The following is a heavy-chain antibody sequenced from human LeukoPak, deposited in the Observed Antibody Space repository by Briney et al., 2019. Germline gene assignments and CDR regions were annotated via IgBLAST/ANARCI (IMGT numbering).Heavy chain of an antibody. Sequence: SETLSLTCTVSGGSISSSSYYWGWIRQPPGKGLEWIGSIYYSGSTYCNPPLKRRATISVDTSKNKFSQKVSCVTAANTGVYYCAKTSQRGGYGDKEAFDIWGQGTMVTVSS. D-gene: IGHD4-17*01. CDR3: AKTSQRGGYGDKEAFDI. J-gene: IGHJ3*02. CDR2: IYYSGST. V-gene: IGHV4-39*01. CDR1: GGSISSSSYY.